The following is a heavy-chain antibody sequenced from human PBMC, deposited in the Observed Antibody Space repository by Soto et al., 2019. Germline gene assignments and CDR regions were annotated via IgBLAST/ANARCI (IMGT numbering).Heavy chain of an antibody. CDR3: ARDPSVRRYYDSSGYPDY. CDR2: ISSSSSTI. CDR1: GFTFSSYS. D-gene: IGHD3-22*01. Sequence: GGSLRLSCAASGFTFSSYSMNWVRQAPGKGLEWVSYISSSSSTIYYADSVKGRLTISRDNAKNSLYLQMNSLRDEDTAVYYCARDPSVRRYYDSSGYPDYWGQGTLVTVSS. J-gene: IGHJ4*02. V-gene: IGHV3-48*02.